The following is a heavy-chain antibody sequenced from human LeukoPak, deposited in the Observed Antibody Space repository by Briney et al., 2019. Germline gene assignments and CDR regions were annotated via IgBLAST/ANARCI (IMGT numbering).Heavy chain of an antibody. CDR1: GFTFTSYA. CDR2: ISSSSSTI. Sequence: GGSLRLSCAASGFTFTSYAMSWVRQAPGQGLEWVSYISSSSSTIYYADSVKGRFTISRDNAKNSLYLEMNSLRDEDTAVYYCARGSVSGYGRVFDYWGQGTLVTVSS. V-gene: IGHV3-48*02. D-gene: IGHD5-12*01. CDR3: ARGSVSGYGRVFDY. J-gene: IGHJ4*02.